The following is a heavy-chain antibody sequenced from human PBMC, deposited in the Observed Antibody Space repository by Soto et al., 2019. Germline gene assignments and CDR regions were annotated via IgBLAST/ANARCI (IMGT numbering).Heavy chain of an antibody. CDR2: IGGSDNRT. V-gene: IGHV3-23*01. Sequence: EVQLLESGGGLVQPGGSLRLSCAASGFTFSSYAMSWVRQAPWKGLEWVSAIGGSDNRTYYADSVKGRFTISRDNSKNTLYLQMSGLRADDTAVYYCAPMGVWGQGTKVTVSS. J-gene: IGHJ6*02. CDR3: APMGV. CDR1: GFTFSSYA.